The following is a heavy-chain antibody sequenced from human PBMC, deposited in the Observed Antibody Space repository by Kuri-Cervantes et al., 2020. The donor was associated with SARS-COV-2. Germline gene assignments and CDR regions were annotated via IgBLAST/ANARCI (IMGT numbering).Heavy chain of an antibody. CDR2: INPSGGST. CDR3: AREGIFGVVHQVPMRYYYMDV. V-gene: IGHV1-46*01. Sequence: ASVKVSCKASGYTFTSYYMHWVRQAPGQGLEWMGIINPSGGSTSYAQKFQGRVTMTRDTSTSTVYMELSSLRSEDTAMYYCAREGIFGVVHQVPMRYYYMDVWGKGTTVTVSS. D-gene: IGHD3-3*01. J-gene: IGHJ6*03. CDR1: GYTFTSYY.